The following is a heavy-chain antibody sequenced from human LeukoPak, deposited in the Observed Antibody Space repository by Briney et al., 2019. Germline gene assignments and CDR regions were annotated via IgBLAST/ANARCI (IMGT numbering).Heavy chain of an antibody. CDR1: GFTFSTYN. D-gene: IGHD5-18*01. J-gene: IGHJ4*02. CDR2: ISGSSSYI. Sequence: GGSLRLSCAASGFTFSTYNMNWVRQAPGKGLEWVSSISGSSSYIYYADSVKGRFSISRDNAKNSLYLQMNSLRAEDTAVYYCARRGYSYGIDYWGQGTLVTVSS. CDR3: ARRGYSYGIDY. V-gene: IGHV3-21*01.